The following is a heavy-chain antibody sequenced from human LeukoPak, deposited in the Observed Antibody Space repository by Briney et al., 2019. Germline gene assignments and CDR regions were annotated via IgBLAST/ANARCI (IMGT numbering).Heavy chain of an antibody. CDR3: ARDQSGSITIFPHYYYYYGMDV. D-gene: IGHD3-3*01. J-gene: IGHJ6*02. V-gene: IGHV1-69*13. Sequence: ASVKVSCKASGGTFSSYAISWVRQAPGQGLEWMGGIIPIFGTANYAQKFQGRVTITADESTSTAYMELRSLRSDDTAVYYCARDQSGSITIFPHYYYYYGMDVWGQGTTVTVSS. CDR2: IIPIFGTA. CDR1: GGTFSSYA.